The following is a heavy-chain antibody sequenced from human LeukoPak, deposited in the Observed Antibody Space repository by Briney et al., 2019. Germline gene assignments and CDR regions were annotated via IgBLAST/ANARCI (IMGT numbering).Heavy chain of an antibody. Sequence: SETLSLTCTVSGGSISSYYWSWIRQPPGKGLEWIGYIYYSGSTNYNPSLKSRVTISVDTSKNQFSLKLSSVTAADTAVYYCARVIVVGATSMLVDAFDIWGQGTMVTVSS. CDR1: GGSISSYY. D-gene: IGHD1-26*01. CDR2: IYYSGST. CDR3: ARVIVVGATSMLVDAFDI. J-gene: IGHJ3*02. V-gene: IGHV4-59*01.